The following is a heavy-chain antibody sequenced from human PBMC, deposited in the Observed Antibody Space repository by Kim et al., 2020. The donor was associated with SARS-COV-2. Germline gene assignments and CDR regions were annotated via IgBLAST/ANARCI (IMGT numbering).Heavy chain of an antibody. CDR2: GDST. CDR3: AKEDSRGWD. D-gene: IGHD6-19*01. Sequence: GDSTYYADSVKARLTTSRDNSKNTLYLQMNSRGAEDTAVYNCAKEDSRGWDWGQGTLVTVSS. V-gene: IGHV3-23*01. J-gene: IGHJ4*02.